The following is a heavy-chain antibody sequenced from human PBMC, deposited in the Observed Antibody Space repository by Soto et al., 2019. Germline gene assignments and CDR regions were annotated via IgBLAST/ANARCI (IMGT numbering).Heavy chain of an antibody. CDR1: VFTFISYA. V-gene: IGHV3-23*01. D-gene: IGHD3-22*01. CDR2: ISGSGGGST. CDR3: AKVTYYYDTSVYYYFDY. Sequence: GGSLRLSCVSSVFTFISYAMSWVRQAPGKGLEWVSTISGSGGGSTYYADSVKGRFTISRDNSKNTLYLQMNSLRAEDTAVYYFAKVTYYYDTSVYYYFDYWGQGTQVTVSS. J-gene: IGHJ4*02.